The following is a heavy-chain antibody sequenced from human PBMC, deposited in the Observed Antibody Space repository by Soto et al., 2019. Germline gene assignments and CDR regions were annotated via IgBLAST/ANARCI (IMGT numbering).Heavy chain of an antibody. Sequence: ASVKVSCKASGYTFTRYGITWVRQAPGQGLEWMGWISANNGDTDYLQTLQGRVTMTTDTSTSTAYMELRSLRSDDTAMYFCARTSGLRSGTYSPYWGRGTLVTVSS. CDR3: ARTSGLRSGTYSPY. CDR2: ISANNGDT. D-gene: IGHD1-26*01. J-gene: IGHJ4*02. CDR1: GYTFTRYG. V-gene: IGHV1-18*01.